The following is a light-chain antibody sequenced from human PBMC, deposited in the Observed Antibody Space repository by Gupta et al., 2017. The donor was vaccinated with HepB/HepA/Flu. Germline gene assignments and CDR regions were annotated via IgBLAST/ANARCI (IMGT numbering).Light chain of an antibody. V-gene: IGKV1-39*01. CDR3: QQSDSNPSLT. CDR2: AAS. Sequence: DIQMTQSPSSLSASVGDRVTITCRASQSISSYLNWYQQKPGKAPKLLIYAASSLQSGVPSRFSGSGSGTDFTLTISRRQPEDFATYYCQQSDSNPSLTFGQGTRLEIK. CDR1: QSISSY. J-gene: IGKJ5*01.